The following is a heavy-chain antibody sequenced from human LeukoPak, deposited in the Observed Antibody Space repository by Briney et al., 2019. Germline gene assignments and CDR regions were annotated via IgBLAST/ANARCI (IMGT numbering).Heavy chain of an antibody. CDR2: IIPIFGTA. CDR1: GGTFSSYA. D-gene: IGHD6-13*01. Sequence: GASVKVSCKASGGTFSSYAISWVRQAPGQGLEWMEGIIPIFGTANYAQKFQGRVTITADESTSTAYMELSSLRSEDTAVYYCARDVSSSSASWFDPWGQGTLVTVSS. V-gene: IGHV1-69*13. CDR3: ARDVSSSSASWFDP. J-gene: IGHJ5*02.